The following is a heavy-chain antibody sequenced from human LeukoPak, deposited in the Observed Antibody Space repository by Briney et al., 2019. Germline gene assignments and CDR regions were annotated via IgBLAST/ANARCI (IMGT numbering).Heavy chain of an antibody. D-gene: IGHD3-9*01. CDR3: ARAAFDYDFLTGQYRRGWFDP. V-gene: IGHV1-46*01. CDR1: GYTFTSYY. J-gene: IGHJ5*02. Sequence: GASVKVSCKASGYTFTSYYMHWVRQAPGQGLEWMGVINPSGGSTNYAQKVQGRVTMTRDMSTNTVYMELSSLRSEDTAVYYCARAAFDYDFLTGQYRRGWFDPWGQGTLVTVSS. CDR2: INPSGGST.